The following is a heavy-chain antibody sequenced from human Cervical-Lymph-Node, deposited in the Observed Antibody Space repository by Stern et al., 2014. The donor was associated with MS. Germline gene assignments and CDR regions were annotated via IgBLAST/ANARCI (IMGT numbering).Heavy chain of an antibody. CDR2: INYSGST. J-gene: IGHJ4*02. Sequence: QVQLQESGPGLVKPSETLSLTCTVSGGSISTYYWSWLRPPPGKGLEWIGFINYSGSTKYTPSLMSRVTISVDTSKNQFSLKLSSVTAADTAVYYCARRGMSSGYYYDDYWGQGTLVTVSS. CDR3: ARRGMSSGYYYDDY. CDR1: GGSISTYY. D-gene: IGHD3-22*01. V-gene: IGHV4-59*01.